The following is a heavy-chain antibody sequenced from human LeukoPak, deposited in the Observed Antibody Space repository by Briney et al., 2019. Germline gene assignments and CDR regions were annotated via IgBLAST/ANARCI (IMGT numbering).Heavy chain of an antibody. CDR1: GGSISSGSYY. V-gene: IGHV4-61*02. CDR3: ARVAGWLQLGAFDI. D-gene: IGHD5-24*01. CDR2: IYTSGSI. Sequence: SETLSLTCTVSGGSISSGSYYWSWIRQPAGKGLEWIGRIYTSGSINYNPSLKSRVTISVDTSKNQFSLKLSSVTAADTAVYYCARVAGWLQLGAFDIWGQGTMVTVSS. J-gene: IGHJ3*02.